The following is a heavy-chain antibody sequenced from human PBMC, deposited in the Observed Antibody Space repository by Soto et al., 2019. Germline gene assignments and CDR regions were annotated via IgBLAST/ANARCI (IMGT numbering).Heavy chain of an antibody. J-gene: IGHJ4*02. CDR1: GFTFSTYW. CDR3: ARAPYPVFDC. V-gene: IGHV3-74*01. Sequence: PGGSLRLSCAASGFTFSTYWMHWVRQAPGKGLVWVSRINSDGSTTSYADSVKGRFTISRDNAKNTLYLQMSSLRAGDTAVYYCARAPYPVFDCWGRGTLVTVSS. CDR2: INSDGSTT.